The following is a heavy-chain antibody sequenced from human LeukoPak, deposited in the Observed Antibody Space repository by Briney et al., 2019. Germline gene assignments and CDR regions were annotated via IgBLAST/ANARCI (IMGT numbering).Heavy chain of an antibody. J-gene: IGHJ3*02. CDR1: GYTLSRFY. V-gene: IGHV1-46*01. Sequence: ASVKVSCKASGYTLSRFYMHWVRQAPGQGLEWVGIIIPGDGSTSYAQKLQDRVTLTRDTSTSTVYLELRGLISEDTAVYYCAREKGWYPDAFDIWGQGTMVTVSS. CDR3: AREKGWYPDAFDI. D-gene: IGHD2-15*01. CDR2: IIPGDGST.